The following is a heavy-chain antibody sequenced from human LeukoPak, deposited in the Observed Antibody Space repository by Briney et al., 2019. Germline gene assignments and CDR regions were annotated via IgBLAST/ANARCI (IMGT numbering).Heavy chain of an antibody. CDR1: GFTFSSYG. J-gene: IGHJ4*02. D-gene: IGHD3-10*01. CDR2: IRYDGSNK. V-gene: IGHV3-30*02. Sequence: GGSLRLSCAASGFTFSSYGMHWVRQAPGKGLEWVAFIRYDGSNKYYADSVKCRFTISRDNSKNTLYLQMNSLRAEDTAVYYCAKDPMVRGVIGRYFDYWGQGTLVTVSS. CDR3: AKDPMVRGVIGRYFDY.